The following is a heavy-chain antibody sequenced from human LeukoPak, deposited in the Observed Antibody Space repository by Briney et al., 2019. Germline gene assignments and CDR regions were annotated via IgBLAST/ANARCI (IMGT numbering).Heavy chain of an antibody. CDR2: ITVTTTFI. Sequence: PGGSLRLSCAASGFTFSGFWMHWVRQAPGKGLVWVSSITVTTTFIYYADSVKGRFTISRDNAKNSLYLQMNTLRVEDTALYYCARDLPGELGRGVFDIWGQGTMVTVSS. V-gene: IGHV3-21*01. CDR3: ARDLPGELGRGVFDI. CDR1: GFTFSGFW. J-gene: IGHJ3*02. D-gene: IGHD1-1*01.